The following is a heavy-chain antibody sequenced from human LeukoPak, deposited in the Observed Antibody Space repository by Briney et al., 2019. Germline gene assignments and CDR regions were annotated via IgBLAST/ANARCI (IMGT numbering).Heavy chain of an antibody. CDR2: IYYSGST. D-gene: IGHD6-19*01. CDR1: GGSISSYY. CDR3: ARDSLYSSRCAFDY. Sequence: SETLSLTCTVSGGSISSYYWSWIRQPPGKGLEWIGYIYYSGSTNYNPSLKSRVTISVDTSKNQFSLKLSSVTAADTAVYYCARDSLYSSRCAFDYWGQGTLVAVSS. V-gene: IGHV4-59*01. J-gene: IGHJ4*02.